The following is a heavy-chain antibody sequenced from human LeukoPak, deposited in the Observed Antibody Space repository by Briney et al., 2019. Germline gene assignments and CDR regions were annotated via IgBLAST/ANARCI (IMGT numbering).Heavy chain of an antibody. D-gene: IGHD2-2*01. CDR3: ARVVPAAIPYYYYYMDV. J-gene: IGHJ6*03. CDR2: IYTSGST. CDR1: GGSISSGSYY. Sequence: PSETLSLTCTVSGGSISSGSYYWSWIRQPAGKGLEWIGRIYTSGSTNYNPSLKSRVTISVDTSKNQFSLKLSSVTAADTAVYYCARVVPAAIPYYYYYMDVWGKGTTVTVSS. V-gene: IGHV4-61*02.